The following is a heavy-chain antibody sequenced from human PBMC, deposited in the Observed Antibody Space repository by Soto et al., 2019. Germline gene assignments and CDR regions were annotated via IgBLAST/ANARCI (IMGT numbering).Heavy chain of an antibody. J-gene: IGHJ5*02. CDR2: INPSGGST. CDR3: ARVLRAARPLDSSWFDP. D-gene: IGHD6-6*01. CDR1: GYTFTSYY. Sequence: GASVKVSCKASGYTFTSYYMHWVRQAPGQGLEWMGIINPSGGSTSYAQKFQGRVTMTRDTSTSTVYMELSSLRSEDTAVYYCARVLRAARPLDSSWFDPWGQGTLVTVSS. V-gene: IGHV1-46*03.